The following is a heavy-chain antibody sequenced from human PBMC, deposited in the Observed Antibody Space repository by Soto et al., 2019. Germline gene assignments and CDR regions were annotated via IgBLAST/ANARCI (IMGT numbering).Heavy chain of an antibody. Sequence: ESGPTLVNPTETLTLTCALSGLSLSTSGVGVGWIRQPPGKAPEWLALIYWNDEERYNPSLRSRLTITKDTSKNQVILVMTNMDPVDTATYYCAHDCSGYTASPYWFDTWGQGTLVTVSS. J-gene: IGHJ5*02. CDR3: AHDCSGYTASPYWFDT. V-gene: IGHV2-5*01. CDR2: IYWNDEE. CDR1: GLSLSTSGVG. D-gene: IGHD6-13*01.